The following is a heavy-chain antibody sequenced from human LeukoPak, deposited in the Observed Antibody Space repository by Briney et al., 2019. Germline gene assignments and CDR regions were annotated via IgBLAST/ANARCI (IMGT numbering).Heavy chain of an antibody. CDR3: ARDRKDYDFWSGYYMVLVY. CDR2: IVPILGTA. V-gene: IGHV1-69*10. CDR1: GGSFGRYA. Sequence: ASVKVSCKAPGGSFGRYAVSWVRQAPGQGLEWMGGIVPILGTANYAQKFQGRVTMTTDTSTSTAYMELRSLRSDDTAVYYCARDRKDYDFWSGYYMVLVYWGQGTLVTVSS. J-gene: IGHJ4*02. D-gene: IGHD3-3*01.